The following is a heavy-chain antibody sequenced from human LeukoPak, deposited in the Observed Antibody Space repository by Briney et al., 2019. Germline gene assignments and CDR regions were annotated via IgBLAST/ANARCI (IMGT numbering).Heavy chain of an antibody. D-gene: IGHD3-10*01. CDR2: ISGSGGST. CDR3: ARSGLPSVLLWFGELLPREDWFDP. Sequence: GGSLRLSCAASGFTFSSYAMSWVRQAPGKGLEWVSAISGSGGSTYYADSVKGRFTISRDNSKNTLYLQMNSLRAEDTAVYYCARSGLPSVLLWFGELLPREDWFDPWGQGTLVTVSS. J-gene: IGHJ5*02. V-gene: IGHV3-23*01. CDR1: GFTFSSYA.